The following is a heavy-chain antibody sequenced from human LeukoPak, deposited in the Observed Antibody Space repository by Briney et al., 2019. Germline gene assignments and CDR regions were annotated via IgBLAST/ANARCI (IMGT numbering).Heavy chain of an antibody. CDR3: ASRAYYDSSGLDY. Sequence: SETLSLTCSVSGGSIRNYYWTWIRQPPGKGLEWIGHVSNSGNTKYNPSLKSRVTISIDTSKKHFSLKLSSVTAADTAVYYCASRAYYDSSGLDYWGQGILVTVSS. CDR2: VSNSGNT. V-gene: IGHV4-59*08. CDR1: GGSIRNYY. D-gene: IGHD3-22*01. J-gene: IGHJ4*02.